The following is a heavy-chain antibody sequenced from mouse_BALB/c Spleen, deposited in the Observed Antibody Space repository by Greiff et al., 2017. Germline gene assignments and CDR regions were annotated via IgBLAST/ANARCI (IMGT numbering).Heavy chain of an antibody. V-gene: IGHV5-17*02. Sequence: EVQRVESGGGLVQPGGSRKLSCAASGFTFSSFGMHWVRQAPEKGLEWVAYISSGSSTIYYADTVKGRFTISRDNPKNTLFLQMTSLRSEDTAMYYCARYPPMDYWGQGTSVTVSS. CDR3: ARYPPMDY. CDR1: GFTFSSFG. CDR2: ISSGSSTI. J-gene: IGHJ4*01.